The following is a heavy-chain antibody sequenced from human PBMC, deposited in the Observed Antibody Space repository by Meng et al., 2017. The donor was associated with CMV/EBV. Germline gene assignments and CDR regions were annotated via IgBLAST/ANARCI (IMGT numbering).Heavy chain of an antibody. Sequence: VKVSCKASGYTFTGYYMHWVRQAPGQGLEWMGWINPNSGGTNYAQKFQGRVTMTRDTSISTAYMELSRLRSDDTAVYYCARTPMVRGVISHFDYWGQGTLVTVSS. V-gene: IGHV1-2*02. CDR2: INPNSGGT. D-gene: IGHD3-10*01. J-gene: IGHJ4*02. CDR3: ARTPMVRGVISHFDY. CDR1: GYTFTGYY.